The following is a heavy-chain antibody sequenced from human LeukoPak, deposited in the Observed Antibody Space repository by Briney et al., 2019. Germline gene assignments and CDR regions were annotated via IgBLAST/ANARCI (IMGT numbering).Heavy chain of an antibody. CDR2: IYYSGST. J-gene: IGHJ4*02. CDR1: GGSISSGGYY. Sequence: PSQTLSLTCTVSGGSISSGGYYWSWIRQHPGKGLEWIGYIYYSGSTYYNPSLKSRVTISVDTSKNQLSLKLSSVTAADTAVYYCAREWFGELSLFDYWGQGTLVTVSS. D-gene: IGHD3-10*01. V-gene: IGHV4-31*03. CDR3: AREWFGELSLFDY.